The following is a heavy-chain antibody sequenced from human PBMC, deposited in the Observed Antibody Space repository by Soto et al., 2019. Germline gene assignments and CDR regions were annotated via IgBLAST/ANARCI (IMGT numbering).Heavy chain of an antibody. CDR3: ASLATADTLDY. CDR2: IIPILGIA. CDR1: GGTFSSYT. J-gene: IGHJ4*02. D-gene: IGHD6-13*01. Sequence: QVQLVQSGAEVKKPGSSVKVSCKASGGTFSSYTISWVRQAPGQGLEWMGRIIPILGIANYAQKFQDRVTITADKSTSTAYMELSSLRSEDTAVYYCASLATADTLDYWGQGTLVTVSS. V-gene: IGHV1-69*02.